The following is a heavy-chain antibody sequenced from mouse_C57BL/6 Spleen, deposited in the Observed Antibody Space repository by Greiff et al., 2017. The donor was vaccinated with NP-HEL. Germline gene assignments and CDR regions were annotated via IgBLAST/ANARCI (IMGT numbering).Heavy chain of an antibody. CDR3: ARVGALSTRYVDV. CDR2: ISDGGSYT. D-gene: IGHD1-1*01. V-gene: IGHV5-4*03. CDR1: GFTFSSYA. Sequence: EVKLVESGGGLVKPGGSLKLSCAASGFTFSSYAMSWVRQTPEKRLEWVATISDGGSYTYYPDNVKGRFTISRDNAKNNLYLQMSHLKSEDTAMYYCARVGALSTRYVDVWGTGTTVTVSS. J-gene: IGHJ1*03.